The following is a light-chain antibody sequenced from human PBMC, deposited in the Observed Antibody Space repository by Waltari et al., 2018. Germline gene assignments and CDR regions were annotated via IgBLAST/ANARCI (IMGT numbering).Light chain of an antibody. Sequence: QSVLTQPPSLSGAPGSRVTISRTGRSSNLASGHDLPAYQHLPGTAPKLLIYGNNNRPSGVPDRFSGSRSGTSASLAITGLQAEDEADYYCQSYDNSLSGAWVFGGGTKLTVL. CDR1: SSNLASGHD. CDR3: QSYDNSLSGAWV. J-gene: IGLJ3*02. CDR2: GNN. V-gene: IGLV1-40*01.